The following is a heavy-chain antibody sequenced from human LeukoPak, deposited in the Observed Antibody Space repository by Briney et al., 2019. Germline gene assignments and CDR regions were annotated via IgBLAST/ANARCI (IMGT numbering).Heavy chain of an antibody. CDR1: GGTISSSSYY. D-gene: IGHD6-19*01. CDR3: ASQAIIAVAGHFDY. J-gene: IGHJ4*02. Sequence: PSETLSLTCTVSGGTISSSSYYWGWIRQPPGKGLEWIGSGYYSGSTYYNPSLKSRVTISVDTSKNQFSLKLSSVTAADTAVYYCASQAIIAVAGHFDYWGQGTLVTVSS. CDR2: GYYSGST. V-gene: IGHV4-39*01.